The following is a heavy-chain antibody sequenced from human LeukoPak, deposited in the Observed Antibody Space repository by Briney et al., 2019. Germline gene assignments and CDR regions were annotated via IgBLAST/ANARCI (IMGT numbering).Heavy chain of an antibody. CDR2: IYSGGNT. CDR1: GFTVSNHY. V-gene: IGHV3-53*01. J-gene: IGHJ4*02. CDR3: ARGRLDGLYYDSSGFVDY. D-gene: IGHD3-22*01. Sequence: GGSLRLSCAASGFTVSNHYMNWVRQAPGMGLEWVSVIYSGGNTYYRDSVKGRFTISRDNSKNTLYLQMNSLRAEDTAVYYCARGRLDGLYYDSSGFVDYWGQGTLVTVSS.